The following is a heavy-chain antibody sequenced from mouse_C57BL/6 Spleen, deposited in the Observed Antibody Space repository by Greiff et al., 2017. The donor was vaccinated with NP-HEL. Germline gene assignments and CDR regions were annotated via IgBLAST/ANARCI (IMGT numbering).Heavy chain of an antibody. CDR1: GYTFTSYW. D-gene: IGHD1-1*01. Sequence: QVQLKQPGAELVKPGASVKLSCKASGYTFTSYWMHWVKQRPGQGLEWIGMIHPNSGSTNYNEKFKSKATLTVDKSSSTAYMQLSSLTSEDSAVYYCARSTVVADYYAMDYWGQGTSVTVSS. J-gene: IGHJ4*01. CDR3: ARSTVVADYYAMDY. CDR2: IHPNSGST. V-gene: IGHV1-64*01.